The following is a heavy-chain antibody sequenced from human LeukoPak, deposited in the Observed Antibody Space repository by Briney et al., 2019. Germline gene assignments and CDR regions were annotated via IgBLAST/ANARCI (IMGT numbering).Heavy chain of an antibody. D-gene: IGHD4-17*01. V-gene: IGHV3-48*03. J-gene: IGHJ6*02. CDR2: ISNSGNNI. CDR3: ARVGAFYSFYFGMDI. CDR1: GFMFSSYE. Sequence: GGSLRPSCVASGFMFSSYEMNWVRQTPGKGLEWVSYISNSGNNIDYADSVKGRFTISRDNAKNSQYLQMNNLRAEDTAVYYCARVGAFYSFYFGMDIWGQGTTVAVSS.